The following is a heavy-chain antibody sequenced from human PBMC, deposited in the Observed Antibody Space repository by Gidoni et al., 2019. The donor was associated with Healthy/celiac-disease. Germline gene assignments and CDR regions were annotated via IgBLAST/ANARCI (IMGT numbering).Heavy chain of an antibody. V-gene: IGHV4-59*01. CDR3: AGTVAGASFDI. CDR1: GGSISSYY. CDR2: IYYSGST. J-gene: IGHJ3*02. D-gene: IGHD6-19*01. Sequence: QVQLQESGPGLVKPSETLSLTCTVSGGSISSYYWSWIRQPPGKGLEWIGYIYYSGSTNYNPSLKSRVTISVDTSKNQFSLKLSSVTAADTAVYYCAGTVAGASFDIWGQGTMVTVSS.